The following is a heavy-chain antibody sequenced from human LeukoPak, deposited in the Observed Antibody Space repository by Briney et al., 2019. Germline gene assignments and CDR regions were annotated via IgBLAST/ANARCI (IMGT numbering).Heavy chain of an antibody. CDR3: AKLYGSGTSYHPLDY. V-gene: IGHV3-30*02. J-gene: IGHJ4*02. CDR1: GFIFSDYG. Sequence: PGGSLRLSCAASGFIFSDYGMHWVRQAPGKGLEWVAFIRYDGSDKYYADSVKGRFTNSRDDSKNTLYLQTNSLRPEDTAVYYCAKLYGSGTSYHPLDYWGQGTLVTVSS. D-gene: IGHD3-10*01. CDR2: IRYDGSDK.